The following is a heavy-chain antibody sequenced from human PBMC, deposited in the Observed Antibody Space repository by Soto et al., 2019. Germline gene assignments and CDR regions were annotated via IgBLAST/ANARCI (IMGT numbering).Heavy chain of an antibody. Sequence: GGSLRLSCAASGFTFSSYCMHWVRQAPGKGLEWVAVIWYDGSNKYYADSVKGRFTISRDDSKNTLYFQMNSRRAEDTAVYYCARVVRIGARPSYSDYWGQGTLVNVSS. CDR1: GFTFSSYC. J-gene: IGHJ4*02. V-gene: IGHV3-33*01. D-gene: IGHD6-6*01. CDR3: ARVVRIGARPSYSDY. CDR2: IWYDGSNK.